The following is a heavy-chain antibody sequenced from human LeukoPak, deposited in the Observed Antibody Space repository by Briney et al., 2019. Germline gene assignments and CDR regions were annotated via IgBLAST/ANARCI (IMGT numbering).Heavy chain of an antibody. Sequence: SETLSLTCTASGGSISSYYWSWIRQPPGKGLEWVGYIYYSGSTNYNPSLKSRVTISLDTSKNQFSLKLSSVTAADTAVYYCARQIFGSGWPYFDYWGQGTLVTVSS. D-gene: IGHD6-19*01. V-gene: IGHV4-59*08. J-gene: IGHJ4*02. CDR2: IYYSGST. CDR1: GGSISSYY. CDR3: ARQIFGSGWPYFDY.